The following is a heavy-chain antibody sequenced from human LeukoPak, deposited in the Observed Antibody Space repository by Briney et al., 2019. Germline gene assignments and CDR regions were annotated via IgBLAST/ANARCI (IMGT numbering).Heavy chain of an antibody. CDR3: ARADPSSGGSCYSDY. CDR2: ISAYNGNT. J-gene: IGHJ4*02. Sequence: ASEKVSCKASGYTFTSYGISWVRQAPGQGLEWMGWISAYNGNTNYAQKLQGRVTMTTDTSTSTAYMELRSLRSDDTAVYYCARADPSSGGSCYSDYWGQGTLVTVSS. CDR1: GYTFTSYG. V-gene: IGHV1-18*01. D-gene: IGHD2-15*01.